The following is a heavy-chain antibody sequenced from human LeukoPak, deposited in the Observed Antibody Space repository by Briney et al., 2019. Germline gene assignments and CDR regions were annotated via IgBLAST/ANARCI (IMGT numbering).Heavy chain of an antibody. CDR2: ISGSGGST. D-gene: IGHD2-21*01. CDR3: ANSGSQRIFSITXEDAFDI. Sequence: GGSLRLSCAASGFTFSSYAMSWVRQAPGKGLEWVSAISGSGGSTYYADSVKGRFTISRDNSKNTLYLQMNSLRAEDTAVYYCANSGSQRIFSITXEDAFDIWGQGTMVTVSS. CDR1: GFTFSSYA. J-gene: IGHJ3*02. V-gene: IGHV3-23*01.